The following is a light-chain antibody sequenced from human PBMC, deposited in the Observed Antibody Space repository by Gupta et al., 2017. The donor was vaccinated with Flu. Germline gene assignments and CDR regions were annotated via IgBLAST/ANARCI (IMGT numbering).Light chain of an antibody. CDR2: GIS. CDR3: SSYAGSGSV. V-gene: IGLV2-14*01. Sequence: QSALTQPASVTGPPGPSVTSSCSGTNSDVGGYNYVSWYQQHPGKAPKLMIYGISNRPSGVPNRFSGSRSGNTASLTISGLQAEDEADYYCSSYAGSGSVFGGGTKLTVL. CDR1: NSDVGGYNY. J-gene: IGLJ3*02.